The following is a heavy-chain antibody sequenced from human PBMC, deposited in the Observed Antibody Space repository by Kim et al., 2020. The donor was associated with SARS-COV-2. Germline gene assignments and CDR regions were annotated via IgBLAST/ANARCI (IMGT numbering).Heavy chain of an antibody. CDR1: GGSVSSGSYY. J-gene: IGHJ5*02. CDR2: IYYSGST. V-gene: IGHV4-61*01. CDR3: ARDSGSYGGKFDP. Sequence: SETLSLTCTVSGGSVSSGSYYWSWIRQPPGKGLEWIGYIYYSGSTNYNPSLKSRVTISVDTSKNQFSLKLSSVTAADTAVYYCARDSGSYGGKFDPWGQGTLVTVSS. D-gene: IGHD1-26*01.